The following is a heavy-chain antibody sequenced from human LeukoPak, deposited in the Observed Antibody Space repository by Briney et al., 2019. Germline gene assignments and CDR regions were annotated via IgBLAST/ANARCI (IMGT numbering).Heavy chain of an antibody. CDR2: IRYDGSNK. D-gene: IGHD6-13*01. CDR3: ARVYSSSWYQNYFDY. CDR1: GFTFSSYG. J-gene: IGHJ4*02. V-gene: IGHV3-30*02. Sequence: GGSLRLSCAASGFTFSSYGMHWVRQAPGKGLEWVAFIRYDGSNKYYADSVKGRFTISRDNSKNTLYLQMNSLRAEDTAVYYCARVYSSSWYQNYFDYWGQGTLVTVSS.